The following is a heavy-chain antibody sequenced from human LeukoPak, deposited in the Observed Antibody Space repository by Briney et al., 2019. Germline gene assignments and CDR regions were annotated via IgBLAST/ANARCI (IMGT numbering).Heavy chain of an antibody. V-gene: IGHV3-7*01. D-gene: IGHD1-26*01. Sequence: HPGGSLRLSCAASGFTFSSYWMSWVRQAPGKGLEWVANIKQDGSEKYYVDSVKGRFIISRDNAKNSLYLQMNSLRAEDTAVYYCARAKWELRVLLGYWGQGTLVTVSS. CDR1: GFTFSSYW. CDR2: IKQDGSEK. J-gene: IGHJ4*02. CDR3: ARAKWELRVLLGY.